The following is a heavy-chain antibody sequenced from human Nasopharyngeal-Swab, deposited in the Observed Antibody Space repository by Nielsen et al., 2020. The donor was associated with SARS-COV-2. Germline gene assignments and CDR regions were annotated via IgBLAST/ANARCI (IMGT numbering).Heavy chain of an antibody. CDR3: ARSYDSSGYYYDY. J-gene: IGHJ4*02. CDR1: GGTFSTYV. D-gene: IGHD3-22*01. Sequence: SSVPDSCKASGGTFSTYVISWVRQAPGQGLEWMGRIIPIFGTANYAQKFQGRVTISADESTSTAYMELSTLRSEDTAVYYCARSYDSSGYYYDYWGQGTLVTVSS. CDR2: IIPIFGTA. V-gene: IGHV1-69*13.